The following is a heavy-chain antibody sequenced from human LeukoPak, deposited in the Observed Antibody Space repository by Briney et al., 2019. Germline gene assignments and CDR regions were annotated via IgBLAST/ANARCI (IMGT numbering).Heavy chain of an antibody. D-gene: IGHD1-26*01. Sequence: GGSLRLSCAASGFTFSSYSMNWVRQAPGKGLEWVSHITASGTAMFYADSVKGRFTISRGSAKNSLYLQMNSLRDEDTAVYYCASSGSYRFDYWGQGTLVTVSS. CDR2: ITASGTAM. CDR1: GFTFSSYS. CDR3: ASSGSYRFDY. V-gene: IGHV3-48*02. J-gene: IGHJ4*02.